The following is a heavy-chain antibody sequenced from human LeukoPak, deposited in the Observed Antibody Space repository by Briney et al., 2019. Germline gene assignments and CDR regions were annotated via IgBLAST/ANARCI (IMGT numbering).Heavy chain of an antibody. D-gene: IGHD5-12*01. CDR2: IGSTTNSI. CDR3: ARDEYSGLYYYMDV. Sequence: PGGSLRLSCAASGFTFNSYSMNWVRQAPGKGLEWVSYIGSTTNSIYYADFVKGRFTISRDNAKKSLHLQMNSLRAEDTAVYYCARDEYSGLYYYMDVWGKGTTVTVSS. J-gene: IGHJ6*03. V-gene: IGHV3-48*04. CDR1: GFTFNSYS.